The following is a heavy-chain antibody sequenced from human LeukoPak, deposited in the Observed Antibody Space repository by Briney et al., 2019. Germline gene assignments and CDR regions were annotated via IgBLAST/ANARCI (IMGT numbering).Heavy chain of an antibody. J-gene: IGHJ6*04. Sequence: GGSLRLSCVTSGFTFSNYWMSWVRQAPGKGLEWVSYISSSGSTIYYADSVKGRFTISRDNAKNSLYLQMNSLRAEDTAVYYCAELGITMIGGVWGKGTTVTISS. CDR2: ISSSGSTI. D-gene: IGHD3-10*02. CDR3: AELGITMIGGV. CDR1: GFTFSNYW. V-gene: IGHV3-48*04.